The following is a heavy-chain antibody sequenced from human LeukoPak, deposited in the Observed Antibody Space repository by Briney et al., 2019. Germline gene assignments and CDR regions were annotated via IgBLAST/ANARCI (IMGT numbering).Heavy chain of an antibody. CDR1: GGSISSYY. CDR2: IYYSGST. CDR3: ARFRRNYDILTGYYTSYYMDV. D-gene: IGHD3-9*01. V-gene: IGHV4-59*01. Sequence: SETLSFTCTVSGGSISSYYWSWIRQPPGKGLEWIGYIYYSGSTNYNPSLKSRVTISVDTSKNQFSLKLSSVTAAGTAVYYCARFRRNYDILTGYYTSYYMDVWGKGTTVTVSS. J-gene: IGHJ6*03.